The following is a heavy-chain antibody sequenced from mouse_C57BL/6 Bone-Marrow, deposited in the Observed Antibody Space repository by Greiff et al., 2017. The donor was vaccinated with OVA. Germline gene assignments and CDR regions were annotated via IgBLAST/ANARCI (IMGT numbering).Heavy chain of an antibody. V-gene: IGHV14-1*01. CDR3: ATRGGNSWFAE. CDR1: GFNIKDYY. Sequence: VQLQQSGAELVRPGASVKLSCTASGFNIKDYYMHWVKQRPEQGLEWIGRIDPEDGDTEYAQKFQGKATMTADTSSNTAYLQLSSLTSEDSAVYYCATRGGNSWFAEWGQGTLVTVSA. CDR2: IDPEDGDT. D-gene: IGHD2-1*01. J-gene: IGHJ3*01.